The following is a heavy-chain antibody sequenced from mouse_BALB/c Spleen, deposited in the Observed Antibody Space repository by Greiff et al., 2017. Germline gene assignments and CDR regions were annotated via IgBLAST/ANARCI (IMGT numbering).Heavy chain of an antibody. D-gene: IGHD1-2*01. CDR2: IWAGGST. J-gene: IGHJ4*01. V-gene: IGHV2-9*02. CDR1: GFSLTSYG. Sequence: VMLVESGPGLVAPSQSLSITCTVSGFSLTSYGVHWVRQPPGKGLEWLGVIWAGGSTNYNSALMSRLSISKDNSKSQVFLKMNSLQTDDTAMYYCARDRGITTYAMDYWGQGTSVTVSS. CDR3: ARDRGITTYAMDY.